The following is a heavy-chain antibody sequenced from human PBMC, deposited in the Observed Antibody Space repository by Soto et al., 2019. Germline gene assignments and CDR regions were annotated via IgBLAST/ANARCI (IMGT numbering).Heavy chain of an antibody. V-gene: IGHV3-30*18. CDR1: GFTFSSYG. CDR3: AKDGHLYDFLTGYYTGYYFDY. CDR2: ISYDGSYK. D-gene: IGHD3-9*01. Sequence: PGGSLRLSCAASGFTFSSYGMHWVRQAPGKGLEWVAVISYDGSYKYYADSVKGRFTISRDNSKNTLYLQMNSLRAEDTAVYYCAKDGHLYDFLTGYYTGYYFDYWGQGTLVTVSS. J-gene: IGHJ4*02.